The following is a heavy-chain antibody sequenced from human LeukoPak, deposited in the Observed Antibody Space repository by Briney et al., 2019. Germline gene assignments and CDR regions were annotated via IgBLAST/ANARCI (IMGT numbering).Heavy chain of an antibody. D-gene: IGHD2/OR15-2a*01. CDR2: IIPIFGTA. V-gene: IGHV1-69*13. CDR3: ARECFAGSGNFDY. J-gene: IGHJ4*02. CDR1: GGTFSSYA. Sequence: SVNVSCKASGGTFSSYAISWVRQAPGQGLEWMGGIIPIFGTANYAQKFQGRVTITADESTSTAYMELSSLRSEDTAVYYCARECFAGSGNFDYWGQGTLVTVSS.